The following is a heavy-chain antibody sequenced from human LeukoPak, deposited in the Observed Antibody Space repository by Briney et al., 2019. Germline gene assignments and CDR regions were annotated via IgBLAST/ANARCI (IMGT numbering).Heavy chain of an antibody. CDR2: INWNGGST. CDR3: AKEGDIVVVPAAMQSDY. Sequence: GGSLRLSCAASGFTFDDYGMSWVRQAPGKGLEWVSGINWNGGSTGYADSVKGRFTISRDNAKNSLYLQMNSLRAEDTAVYYCAKEGDIVVVPAAMQSDYWGQGTLVTVSS. D-gene: IGHD2-2*01. J-gene: IGHJ4*02. V-gene: IGHV3-20*04. CDR1: GFTFDDYG.